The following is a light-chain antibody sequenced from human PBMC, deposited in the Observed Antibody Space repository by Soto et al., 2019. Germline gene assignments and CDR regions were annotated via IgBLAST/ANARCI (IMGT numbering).Light chain of an antibody. V-gene: IGLV2-14*01. Sequence: QSALTQPASVSGSPGQSITISCTGTSSDVGGYNYVSCYQQHPGKAPKLMIYDVSNRPSGVSNRFSGSKSCITASLTISGLHAEDEADYYCSSYTSSSTPHVFGTGTKLTVL. CDR3: SSYTSSSTPHV. CDR2: DVS. J-gene: IGLJ1*01. CDR1: SSDVGGYNY.